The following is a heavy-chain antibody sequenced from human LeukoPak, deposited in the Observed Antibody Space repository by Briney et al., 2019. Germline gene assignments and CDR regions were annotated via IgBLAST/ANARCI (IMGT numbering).Heavy chain of an antibody. J-gene: IGHJ4*02. CDR1: GFTFSDYY. D-gene: IGHD5-18*01. CDR3: ARERGYTATGPWYDY. V-gene: IGHV3-11*01. Sequence: PGGSLRLSCAASGFTFSDYYMSWIRQAPGKGLGWVSYISSSGSTIYYADSVKGRFTISRDNAKNSLYLQMNSLRAEDTAVYYCARERGYTATGPWYDYWGQGTLVTVSS. CDR2: ISSSGSTI.